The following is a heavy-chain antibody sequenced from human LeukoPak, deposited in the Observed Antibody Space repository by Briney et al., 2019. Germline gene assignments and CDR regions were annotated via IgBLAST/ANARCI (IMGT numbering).Heavy chain of an antibody. J-gene: IGHJ4*02. CDR3: ARFGSDTYGYKYYFDY. V-gene: IGHV4-59*08. CDR2: ISYSGST. CDR1: GGSISSYY. Sequence: SETLSLTCTVSGGSISSYYWSWIRQPPGKGLQWIGYISYSGSTNYNSSLKSRVTISVDTSKNQFSLKLRSVTAADTAVYYCARFGSDTYGYKYYFDYWGQGTPVTVSS. D-gene: IGHD3-16*01.